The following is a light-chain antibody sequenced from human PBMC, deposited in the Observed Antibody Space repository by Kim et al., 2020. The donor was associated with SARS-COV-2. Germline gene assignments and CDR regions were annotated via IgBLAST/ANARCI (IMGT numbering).Light chain of an antibody. J-gene: IGKJ1*01. CDR2: EAS. Sequence: ASVGDRFTITCRASQSVTTWLAWYQQKPEQAPKLLIYEASSLQNGVPPRFSGSGSGTEFALTISSLQPEDFATYYCQQYDAYPRTFGQGTKVDIK. V-gene: IGKV1-5*03. CDR1: QSVTTW. CDR3: QQYDAYPRT.